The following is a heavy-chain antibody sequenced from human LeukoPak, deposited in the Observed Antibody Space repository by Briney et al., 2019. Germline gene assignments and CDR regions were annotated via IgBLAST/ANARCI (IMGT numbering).Heavy chain of an antibody. Sequence: SDTLSLTCAVSGYSISSGYYWGWIRQPPGKGLEWIGSIYHSGSTYYNPSLKSRVTISVDTSKNQFSLKLSSVTAADTAVYYCAREPDTAMVPPFFDYWGQGTLVTVSS. CDR2: IYHSGST. CDR3: AREPDTAMVPPFFDY. J-gene: IGHJ4*02. D-gene: IGHD5-18*01. CDR1: GYSISSGYY. V-gene: IGHV4-38-2*02.